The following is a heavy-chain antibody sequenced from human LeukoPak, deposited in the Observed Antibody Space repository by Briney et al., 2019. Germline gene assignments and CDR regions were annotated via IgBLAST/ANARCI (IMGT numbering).Heavy chain of an antibody. V-gene: IGHV1-3*01. Sequence: ASVKVSCKAPGHIFTNYAMHWVRQAPGQRLEWMGWINVGNGNTRYSQKFRGRVTITRDTSASTAYMEVSSLRSEDTAVYYCARVRSIAETYDAFDIWGQGTMVTVSS. CDR3: ARVRSIAETYDAFDI. D-gene: IGHD6-6*01. CDR2: INVGNGNT. J-gene: IGHJ3*02. CDR1: GHIFTNYA.